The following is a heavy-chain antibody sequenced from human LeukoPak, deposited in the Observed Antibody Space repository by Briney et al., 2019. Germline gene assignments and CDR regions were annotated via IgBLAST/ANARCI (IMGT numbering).Heavy chain of an antibody. V-gene: IGHV3-23*03. CDR2: IYSGGST. D-gene: IGHD4-17*01. Sequence: GGSLRLSCAASGFTFSSYAMSWVRQAPGEGLEWVSIIYSGGSTFYADSVKGRFTISRDNSKNTLYLQINSLAAEDTTVYYCAAPTTVTTDIWGEGTMVTASS. CDR3: AAPTTVTTDI. J-gene: IGHJ3*02. CDR1: GFTFSSYA.